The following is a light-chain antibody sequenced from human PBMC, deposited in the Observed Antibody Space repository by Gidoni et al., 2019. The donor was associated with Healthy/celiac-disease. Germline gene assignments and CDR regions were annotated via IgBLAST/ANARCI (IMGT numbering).Light chain of an antibody. CDR1: NIGSKS. CDR3: QVWDSSSDHVV. V-gene: IGLV3-21*02. J-gene: IGLJ2*01. CDR2: DDS. Sequence: SYVLTQPPSVSVAPGQTARSTCGGNNIGSKSVHWYQQKPGQAPVLVVYDDSDRHSGIPERFSGSNSGNTATLTISRVEAGDEADYYCQVWDSSSDHVVFGGGTKLTVL.